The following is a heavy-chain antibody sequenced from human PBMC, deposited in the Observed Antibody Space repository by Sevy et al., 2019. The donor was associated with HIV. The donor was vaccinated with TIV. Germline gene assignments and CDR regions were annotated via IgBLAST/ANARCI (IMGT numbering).Heavy chain of an antibody. D-gene: IGHD3-9*01. CDR3: AGDFTGFNGMDV. Sequence: GGSLRLSCAASGFTFSDYGMHWVRQAPGKGLEWVAVISYHGRNEFYGDSVKGRFTISRDNSKKTLYLQVNSLRAEETAVYYCAGDFTGFNGMDVWGQGTMVTVSS. CDR2: ISYHGRNE. J-gene: IGHJ6*02. V-gene: IGHV3-30*03. CDR1: GFTFSDYG.